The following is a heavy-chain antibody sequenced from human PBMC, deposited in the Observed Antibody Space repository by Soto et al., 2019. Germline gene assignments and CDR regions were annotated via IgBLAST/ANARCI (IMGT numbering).Heavy chain of an antibody. J-gene: IGHJ4*02. CDR1: GFTFSSYE. CDR2: VTSNGGAR. Sequence: VGSLRLSCAASGFTFSSYEMNWVSQAPGKGLEWISHVTSNGGARYYADSVKGRFIISRDNAGNSLYLQMNNLRAVDTAVYFCARGYTGGWSRGGYFDYWGQGALVTVSS. V-gene: IGHV3-48*03. CDR3: ARGYTGGWSRGGYFDY. D-gene: IGHD6-19*01.